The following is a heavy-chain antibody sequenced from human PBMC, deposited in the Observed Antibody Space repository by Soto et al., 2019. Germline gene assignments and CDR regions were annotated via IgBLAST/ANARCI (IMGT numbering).Heavy chain of an antibody. D-gene: IGHD3-22*01. Sequence: CETLSLTCAPYRTSLKGHYSGWIHEVPWQGLAWIGELNHTGRTNNNPSLKSRAPISVDTSKNQFSLKLSSVTAAETAVYYCARLGVYDSSGYYRKDFDYWGQGTLVTVS. V-gene: IGHV4-34*04. CDR2: LNHTGRT. J-gene: IGHJ4*02. CDR1: RTSLKGHY. CDR3: ARLGVYDSSGYYRKDFDY.